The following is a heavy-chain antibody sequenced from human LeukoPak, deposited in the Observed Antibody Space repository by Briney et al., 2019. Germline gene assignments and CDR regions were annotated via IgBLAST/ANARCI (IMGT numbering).Heavy chain of an antibody. CDR3: ARVPTRDPMIVVVPRFDP. Sequence: ASVKVSCKASGYTFTSYGISWVRQAPGQGLEWMGWISAYNGNTNYAQKLQGRVTMTTDTSTSTAYMELRSLRSDDTAVYYCARVPTRDPMIVVVPRFDPWGQGTLVTVSS. CDR1: GYTFTSYG. CDR2: ISAYNGNT. J-gene: IGHJ5*02. V-gene: IGHV1-18*01. D-gene: IGHD3-22*01.